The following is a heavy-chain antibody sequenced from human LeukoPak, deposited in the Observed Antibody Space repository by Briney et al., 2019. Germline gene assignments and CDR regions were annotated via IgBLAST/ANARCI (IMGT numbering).Heavy chain of an antibody. V-gene: IGHV3-7*01. CDR2: IKQDGSEN. D-gene: IGHD1-1*01. CDR1: GFNFSVYW. CDR3: AREILGTTSGFDY. Sequence: PGGSLRLSCAASGFNFSVYWMSWVRQTTGKGLEWVAHIKQDGSENYYVASVKGRFTISRDNAKNSLYLQMNSLTDADTAVYYCAREILGTTSGFDYWGQGNLVTVSS. J-gene: IGHJ4*02.